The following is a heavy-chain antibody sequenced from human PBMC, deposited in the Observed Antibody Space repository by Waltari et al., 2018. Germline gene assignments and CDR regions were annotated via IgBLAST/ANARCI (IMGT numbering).Heavy chain of an antibody. J-gene: IGHJ4*02. V-gene: IGHV3-23*01. CDR1: GFTFSSYA. CDR3: AKVRYYYDSSGYPTYFDY. Sequence: EVQLLESGGGLVQPGGSLRLSCAASGFTFSSYAMSWVRQAPGKGLEWVSAISGSGGSTYYADSVKGRFTISRDNSKNTLYLQMNSLRAEDTAVYYCAKVRYYYDSSGYPTYFDYWGQGTLVTVSS. CDR2: ISGSGGST. D-gene: IGHD3-22*01.